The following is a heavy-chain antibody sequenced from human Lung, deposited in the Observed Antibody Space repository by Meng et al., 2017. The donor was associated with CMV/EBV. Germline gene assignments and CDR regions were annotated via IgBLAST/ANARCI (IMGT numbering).Heavy chain of an antibody. J-gene: IGHJ2*01. V-gene: IGHV3-23*01. CDR1: GLTLSSYA. Sequence: GGSXRLXCAASGLTLSSYALTWVRQAPGKGLECISTIIAGGGNTYYADSVKGRFSISRDNYRNTLYLQMNSLRAEDTAVYYCAKSADTIGSILPYSYFDLWGRGXLVTVSS. CDR3: AKSADTIGSILPYSYFDL. D-gene: IGHD3-10*01. CDR2: IIAGGGNT.